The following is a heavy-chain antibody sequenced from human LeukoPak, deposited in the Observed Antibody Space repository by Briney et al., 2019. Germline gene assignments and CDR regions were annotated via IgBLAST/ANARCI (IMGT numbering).Heavy chain of an antibody. CDR1: GGSISRSNYY. J-gene: IGHJ4*02. D-gene: IGHD3-22*01. Sequence: SETLSLTCTVSGGSISRSNYYWGWIRQPPGKGLEWIGSIFYSGSTYYNPSLKSRVTISVDTSKNQFSLKLSSVTAADTAVYYCARDIVMVIGYFHDWGQGTLVTVSS. V-gene: IGHV4-39*07. CDR2: IFYSGST. CDR3: ARDIVMVIGYFHD.